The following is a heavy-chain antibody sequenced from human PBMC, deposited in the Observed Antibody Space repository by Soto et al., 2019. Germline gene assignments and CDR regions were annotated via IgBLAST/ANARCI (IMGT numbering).Heavy chain of an antibody. Sequence: TETLSLNCTVSGGSISSYYWSWIRQPPGKGLEWIGYIYYSGSTNYNPSLKSRVTISVDTSKNQFSLKLSSVTAADTAVYYCARLVYSFDPWGQGTLVTVSS. D-gene: IGHD2-21*01. V-gene: IGHV4-59*08. J-gene: IGHJ5*02. CDR2: IYYSGST. CDR1: GGSISSYY. CDR3: ARLVYSFDP.